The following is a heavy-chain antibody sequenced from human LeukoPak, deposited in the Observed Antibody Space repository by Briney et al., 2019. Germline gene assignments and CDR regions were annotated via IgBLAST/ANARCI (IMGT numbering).Heavy chain of an antibody. Sequence: GGSLRLSCAASGFTFSSYWMHWVRQAPGKGLVWVSRIKSDGSNTNYADSVKGRFTISRDNAKNTLHLQMNSLRAEDTAVYYCARDYGGSSPFDYWGQGTLVTVSS. CDR3: ARDYGGSSPFDY. V-gene: IGHV3-74*01. CDR2: IKSDGSNT. J-gene: IGHJ4*02. CDR1: GFTFSSYW. D-gene: IGHD4-23*01.